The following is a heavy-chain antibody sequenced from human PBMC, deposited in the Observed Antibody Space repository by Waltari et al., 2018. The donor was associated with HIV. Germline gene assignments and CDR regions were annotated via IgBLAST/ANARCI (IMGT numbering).Heavy chain of an antibody. CDR2: NSSYNKYI. Sequence: VQLVESGGALVKPGGSLRLSCDVSGFSFRRYAMNWVRQAPGRGRQLLSYNSSYNKYIYYEQSLKGRFTSSRDNAKSSVFLQMDNLRDADTATYYCAATVTTRGTFDYWGQGTVVAV. V-gene: IGHV3-21*05. D-gene: IGHD4-17*01. CDR3: AATVTTRGTFDY. CDR1: GFSFRRYA. J-gene: IGHJ4*02.